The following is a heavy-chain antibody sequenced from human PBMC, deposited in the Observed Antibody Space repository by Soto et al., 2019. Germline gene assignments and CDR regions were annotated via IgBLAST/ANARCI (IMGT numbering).Heavy chain of an antibody. CDR3: AREMAGTPSRSDYFQH. CDR1: GFTFSSYA. V-gene: IGHV3-30-3*01. CDR2: ISYDGSNK. Sequence: QVQLVESGGGVVQPGRSLRLSCAASGFTFSSYAMHWVRQAPGKGLEWVAGISYDGSNKYYADSVKGRFTISSDNSKNTLYLQMNSLRAEDTAVYYCAREMAGTPSRSDYFQHWGQGTLVTVAS. D-gene: IGHD6-19*01. J-gene: IGHJ1*01.